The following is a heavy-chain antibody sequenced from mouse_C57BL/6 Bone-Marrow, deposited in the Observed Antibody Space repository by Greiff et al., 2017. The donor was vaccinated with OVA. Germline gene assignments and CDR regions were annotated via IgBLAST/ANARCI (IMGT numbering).Heavy chain of an antibody. CDR3: ARNKIWDVWYFDV. CDR1: GYTFTSYW. Sequence: QVQLQQPGAELVMPGASVKLSCKASGYTFTSYWMHWVKQRPGQGLEWIGEIDPSDSYTNYNQKFKGKSTLTVDKSSSTAYMQLSSLTSEDSAVYYCARNKIWDVWYFDVWGTGTTVTVSS. V-gene: IGHV1-69*01. CDR2: IDPSDSYT. J-gene: IGHJ1*03. D-gene: IGHD4-1*01.